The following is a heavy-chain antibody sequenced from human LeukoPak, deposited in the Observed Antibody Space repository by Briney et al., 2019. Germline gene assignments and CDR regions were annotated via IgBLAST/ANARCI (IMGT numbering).Heavy chain of an antibody. V-gene: IGHV3-48*03. J-gene: IGHJ6*02. Sequence: GGSLRLSCAASGFTFGSYEMNWVRQAPGKGLEWVSYISSSGSTIYYVDSVKGRFTISRDNAKNSLYLQMNSLRAEDTAVYYCARDRHSGYDPAYYYYYGMDVWGQGTTVTVSS. CDR3: ARDRHSGYDPAYYYYYGMDV. D-gene: IGHD5-12*01. CDR2: ISSSGSTI. CDR1: GFTFGSYE.